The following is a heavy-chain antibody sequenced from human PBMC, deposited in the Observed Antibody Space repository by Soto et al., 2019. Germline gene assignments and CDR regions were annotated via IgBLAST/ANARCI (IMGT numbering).Heavy chain of an antibody. CDR2: INPNSGGT. V-gene: IGHV1-2*07. J-gene: IGHJ6*02. D-gene: IGHD3-3*01. Sequence: ASVKVSCKASGYTFTGYYMHWVRQAPGQGREWMGWINPNSGGTNYAHKFQGRVTMTRDTSISTAYMELSRLRSDDTAVYYCARDSVVTIFGVVPKGYYYGMDVWGQGTTVTVSS. CDR3: ARDSVVTIFGVVPKGYYYGMDV. CDR1: GYTFTGYY.